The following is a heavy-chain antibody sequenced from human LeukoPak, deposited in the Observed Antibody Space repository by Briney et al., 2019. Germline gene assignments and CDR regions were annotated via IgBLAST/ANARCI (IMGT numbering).Heavy chain of an antibody. D-gene: IGHD3-10*01. J-gene: IGHJ6*02. CDR2: INHSGST. V-gene: IGHV4-34*01. CDR1: GGSFSGYY. Sequence: PSETLSLTCAVYGGSFSGYYWSWIRQPPGKGLEWIGEINHSGSTNYNPSLKSRVTISVDTSKNQFSLKLSSVTAADTAVYYCARDRITMVRGVTADVYYYGMDVWGQGTTVTVSS. CDR3: ARDRITMVRGVTADVYYYGMDV.